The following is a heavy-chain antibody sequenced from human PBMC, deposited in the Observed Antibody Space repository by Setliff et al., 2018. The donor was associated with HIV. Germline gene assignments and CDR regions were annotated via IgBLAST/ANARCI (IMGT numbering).Heavy chain of an antibody. D-gene: IGHD3-10*01. V-gene: IGHV3-23*01. J-gene: IGHJ5*02. Sequence: GGSLRLSCAASRFTFSSYSMNWVRQAPGKGLEWVSAISGSGIGSYYPDSVKGRFTISRDNSKNTLFLQMNSLRAEDTAVYYCAKDRRYYYGSGSYAAETWGQGTLVTVSS. CDR1: RFTFSSYS. CDR3: AKDRRYYYGSGSYAAET. CDR2: ISGSGIGS.